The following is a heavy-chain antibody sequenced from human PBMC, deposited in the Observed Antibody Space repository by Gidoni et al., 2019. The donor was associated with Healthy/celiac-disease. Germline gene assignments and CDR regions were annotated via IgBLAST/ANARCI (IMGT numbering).Heavy chain of an antibody. Sequence: QVQLLESGGGVVRHGRSLRLSCAASGFTFSSDGRHWVRQAPGKVLEWVAVISYDGSNKYYADSVKGRFTISRDNSKNTLYLQMNSLRAEDTAVYYCAKPALRYFDSEFDYWGQGTLVTVSS. V-gene: IGHV3-30*18. CDR1: GFTFSSDG. CDR3: AKPALRYFDSEFDY. CDR2: ISYDGSNK. D-gene: IGHD3-9*01. J-gene: IGHJ4*02.